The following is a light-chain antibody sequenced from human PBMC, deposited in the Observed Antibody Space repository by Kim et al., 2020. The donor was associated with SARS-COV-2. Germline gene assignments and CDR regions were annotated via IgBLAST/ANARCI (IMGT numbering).Light chain of an antibody. CDR1: DSNIANTY. CDR2: GNT. V-gene: IGLV1-47*02. J-gene: IGLJ2*01. CDR3: AAWDASLSARL. Sequence: GPSVTISCSGGDSNIANTYVYWYQQLPGAAPKLLIYGNTQRPSGVPDRFSGSKSGTSASLAISELRPEDEADYYCAAWDASLSARLFGGGTKLTVL.